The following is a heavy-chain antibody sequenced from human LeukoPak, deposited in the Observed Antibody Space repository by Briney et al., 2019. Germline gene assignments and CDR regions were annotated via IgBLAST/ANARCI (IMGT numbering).Heavy chain of an antibody. CDR1: GYSFTNYW. CDR2: IYPGDSDT. CDR3: ARRSDFWSGYWFDY. V-gene: IGHV5-51*01. D-gene: IGHD3-3*01. Sequence: GESLKISCKGSGYSFTNYWIGWVRQMPGKGLEWMGIIYPGDSDTRYSPSFQGQVTISVDKSISTAYLQWSSLKASDTAIYYCARRSDFWSGYWFDYWGQGTLVTVSS. J-gene: IGHJ4*02.